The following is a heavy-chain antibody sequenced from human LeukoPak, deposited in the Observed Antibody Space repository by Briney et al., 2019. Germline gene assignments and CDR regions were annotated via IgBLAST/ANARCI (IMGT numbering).Heavy chain of an antibody. Sequence: GASLKISCKGSGYSFTSYWIGWVRQLPGKGLEWMGIIYPGDSATRYSPSFQGQVTISADKSISTAYLQWSSLKASDTAMYYCARPCCSSTTCYRSYFDYWGQGTLVTVSS. CDR2: IYPGDSAT. CDR3: ARPCCSSTTCYRSYFDY. CDR1: GYSFTSYW. D-gene: IGHD2-2*02. J-gene: IGHJ4*02. V-gene: IGHV5-51*01.